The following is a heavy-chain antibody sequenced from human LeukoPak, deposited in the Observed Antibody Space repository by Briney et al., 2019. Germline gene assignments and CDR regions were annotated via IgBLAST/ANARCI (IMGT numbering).Heavy chain of an antibody. V-gene: IGHV6-1*01. J-gene: IGHJ5*02. CDR1: GVSVSNNSTA. CDR3: ARGAGAGNNWFDP. D-gene: IGHD6-19*01. CDR2: TFHRSKWYN. Sequence: SQTLSLTCAISGVSVSNNSTAWNWIRQSPLRGLEWLGRTFHRSKWYNDYAVSVKSRITINPDTSKNQFSLQLNSVTPEDTAVYYCARGAGAGNNWFDPWGQGTLVTVSS.